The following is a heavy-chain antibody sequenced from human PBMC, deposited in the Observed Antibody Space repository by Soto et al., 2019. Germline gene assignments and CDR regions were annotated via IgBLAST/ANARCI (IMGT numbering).Heavy chain of an antibody. CDR2: ISSSSSYI. D-gene: IGHD3-3*01. CDR1: GFTFSSYS. Sequence: LRLSCAASGFTFSSYSMNWVRQAPGKGLEWVSSISSSSSYIYYADSVKGRFTISRDNAKNSLYLQMNSLRAEDTAVYYCARDARYDFWSGYQVDVWGQGTTVTVSS. J-gene: IGHJ6*02. CDR3: ARDARYDFWSGYQVDV. V-gene: IGHV3-21*01.